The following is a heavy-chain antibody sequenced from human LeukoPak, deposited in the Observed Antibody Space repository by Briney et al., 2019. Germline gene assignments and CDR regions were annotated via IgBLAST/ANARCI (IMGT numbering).Heavy chain of an antibody. V-gene: IGHV3-9*01. Sequence: PGGSLRLSCAASGFTFDDYAMHWVRHAPGKGLEWVSGISWNSGSIVYADSVKGRFTISRDNAKNSLYLQMNSLRAEDTALYYCAKDKGCSGGSCYSIRGSSYYYGMDVWGQGTTVTVSS. CDR1: GFTFDDYA. D-gene: IGHD2-15*01. CDR3: AKDKGCSGGSCYSIRGSSYYYGMDV. J-gene: IGHJ6*02. CDR2: ISWNSGSI.